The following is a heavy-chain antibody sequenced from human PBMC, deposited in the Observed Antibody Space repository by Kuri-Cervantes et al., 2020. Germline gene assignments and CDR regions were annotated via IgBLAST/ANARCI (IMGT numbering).Heavy chain of an antibody. CDR1: GGSISSGGYY. Sequence: LRLSCTVSGGSISSGGYYWSWIRQPPGKGLEWIGYIYYSGSTYYNPSLKSRVTISVDTSKNQFSLKLSSVTAADTAVYYCARARSYEYYYDSSGYLKTRSYYFDYWGQGTLVTVSS. V-gene: IGHV4-30-4*01. CDR2: IYYSGST. D-gene: IGHD3-22*01. CDR3: ARARSYEYYYDSSGYLKTRSYYFDY. J-gene: IGHJ4*02.